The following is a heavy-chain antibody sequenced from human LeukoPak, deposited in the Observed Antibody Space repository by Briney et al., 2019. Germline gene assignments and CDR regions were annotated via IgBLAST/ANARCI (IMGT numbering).Heavy chain of an antibody. CDR3: AKDWGYCSSTSCRYYYYYGMDV. V-gene: IGHV3-7*03. CDR1: GFTFSIYW. Sequence: GGSLRLSCAASGFTFSIYWMRWVRQAPGKGLEWVANLKQVGSERYYVDSVKGRFTLSRDNAKSSLYLRMSSLRAEDTAVYYCAKDWGYCSSTSCRYYYYYGMDVWGQGTTVTVSS. CDR2: LKQVGSER. J-gene: IGHJ6*02. D-gene: IGHD2-2*01.